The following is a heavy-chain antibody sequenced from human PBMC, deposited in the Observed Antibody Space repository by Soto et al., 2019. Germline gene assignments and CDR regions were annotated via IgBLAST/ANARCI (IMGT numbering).Heavy chain of an antibody. V-gene: IGHV4-30-2*01. Sequence: SETLSLTCAVSGGSISSGGYSWSWIRQPPGKGLECIGYIYHSGSIYYNPSLKSRVTISVDRSKNQFSLKLSSVTAADKAVYDCARVPDYWGQGTLLTVSS. CDR2: IYHSGSI. CDR3: ARVPDY. CDR1: GGSISSGGYS. J-gene: IGHJ4*02.